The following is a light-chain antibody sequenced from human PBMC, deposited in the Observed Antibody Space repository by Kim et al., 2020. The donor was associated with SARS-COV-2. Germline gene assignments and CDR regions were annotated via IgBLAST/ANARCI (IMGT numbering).Light chain of an antibody. CDR1: SRDVGGYNF. CDR2: EVS. Sequence: QSALTQPPSASGSLGQSVTISCTGTSRDVGGYNFVSWYQQHPGKAPSLMIYEVSKRPSGVPDRFSGSKSGNTASLTVSGLQAEDDADYYCSSYAGRNNYVFGTGTKVTVL. CDR3: SSYAGRNNYV. J-gene: IGLJ1*01. V-gene: IGLV2-8*01.